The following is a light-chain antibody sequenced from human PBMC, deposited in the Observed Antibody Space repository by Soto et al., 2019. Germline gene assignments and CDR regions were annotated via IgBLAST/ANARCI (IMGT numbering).Light chain of an antibody. CDR3: QQYSSLPET. J-gene: IGKJ1*01. V-gene: IGKV1-5*01. CDR1: QSISTW. CDR2: DAS. Sequence: DIQMTQSPSTLSASVGDRVTITCRASQSISTWLAWYQQKPGKAPKVLIFDASSLESGVPSRFSGSGSATEFTLTISSLQSEDFALYYCQQYSSLPETFGQGTKVDIK.